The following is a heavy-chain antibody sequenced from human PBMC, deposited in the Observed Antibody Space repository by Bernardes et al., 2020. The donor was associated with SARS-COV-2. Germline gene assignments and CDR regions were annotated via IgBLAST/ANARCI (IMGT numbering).Heavy chain of an antibody. J-gene: IGHJ4*02. CDR1: GFIFSSYT. Sequence: GSLRLSCAGSGFIFSSYTMGWVRQAPGKGLEWVSDINRGGSRTYYVDSVKGRFTISRDNSKNTLYLQMNSLRAEDTAIYYCARAGDLSWYDYWGQGTLVTVSS. CDR3: ARAGDLSWYDY. V-gene: IGHV3-23*03. D-gene: IGHD6-13*01. CDR2: INRGGSRT.